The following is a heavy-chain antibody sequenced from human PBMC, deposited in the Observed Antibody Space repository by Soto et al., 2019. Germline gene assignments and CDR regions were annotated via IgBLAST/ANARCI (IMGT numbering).Heavy chain of an antibody. V-gene: IGHV4-59*01. CDR2: IHYSGRT. CDR1: GGSISSYY. CDR3: ARIGDDHNYIGVFGY. Sequence: PSETLSLTCTVSGGSISSYYWSWIRQPPGKGLEWIGHIHYSGRTNYNPSLRSRVTISLDTSKNQFSLKLSSVTAADTAVYYCARIGDDHNYIGVFGYWGQGSLVTVSS. D-gene: IGHD3-10*01. J-gene: IGHJ4*02.